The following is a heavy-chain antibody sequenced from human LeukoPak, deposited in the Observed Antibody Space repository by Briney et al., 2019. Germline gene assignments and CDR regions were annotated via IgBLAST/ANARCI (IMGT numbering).Heavy chain of an antibody. CDR2: IYSGGST. Sequence: PGGSLRLSCAASGFTVSSNYMSWVRQAPGKGLEWVSVIYSGGSTYYADSVKGRFTISRDNSKNTLYLQMNSLRAEDTAVYYCAKSSNDRYCSSTSCPNAFDYWGQGTLVTVSS. CDR3: AKSSNDRYCSSTSCPNAFDY. J-gene: IGHJ4*02. D-gene: IGHD2-2*01. CDR1: GFTVSSNY. V-gene: IGHV3-66*02.